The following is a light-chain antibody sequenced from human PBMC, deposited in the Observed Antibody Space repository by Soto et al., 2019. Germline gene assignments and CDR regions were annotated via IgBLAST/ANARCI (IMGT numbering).Light chain of an antibody. CDR3: QQNGVSWT. V-gene: IGKV3-20*01. CDR1: QSVSSSY. J-gene: IGKJ1*01. Sequence: EIVLTQSPGTLSLSPGERATLSCRASQSVSSSYLAWYQQKPGQAPRLLIYGASSRATGIPDRFSGSGTGIDFTLSLSRLEPEDFPVYYCQQNGVSWTFGQGTKVEIK. CDR2: GAS.